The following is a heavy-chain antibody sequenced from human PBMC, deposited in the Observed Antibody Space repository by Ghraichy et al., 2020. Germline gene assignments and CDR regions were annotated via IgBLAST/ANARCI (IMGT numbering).Heavy chain of an antibody. CDR1: GFTVSSNY. V-gene: IGHV3-66*01. CDR3: ARDRKKYQLLSYYYYYGMDV. D-gene: IGHD2-2*01. Sequence: LTCAASGFTVSSNYMSWVRQAPGKGLEWVSVIYSGGSTYYADSVKGRFTISRDNSKNTLYLQMNSLRAEDTAVYYCARDRKKYQLLSYYYYYGMDVWGQGTTVTVSS. J-gene: IGHJ6*02. CDR2: IYSGGST.